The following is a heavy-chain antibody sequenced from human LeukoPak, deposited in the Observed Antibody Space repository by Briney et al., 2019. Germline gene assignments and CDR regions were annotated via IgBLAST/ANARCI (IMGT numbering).Heavy chain of an antibody. CDR2: ISGSGGST. CDR1: GFTFSSYA. D-gene: IGHD3-3*01. CDR3: ARGRYDFSRGYFQH. Sequence: PGGSLRLSCAASGFTFSSYAMSWVRQAPGKGLEWVSAISGSGGSTYYADSVKGRFTISRDNSKNTLYLQMNSLRAEDTAVYYCARGRYDFSRGYFQHWGQGTLVTVSS. J-gene: IGHJ1*01. V-gene: IGHV3-23*01.